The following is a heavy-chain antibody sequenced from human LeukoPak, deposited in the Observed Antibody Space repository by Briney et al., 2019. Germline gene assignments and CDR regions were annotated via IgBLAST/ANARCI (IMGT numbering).Heavy chain of an antibody. D-gene: IGHD3-3*01. CDR3: ARGAYPFTICGVVHYYFDY. J-gene: IGHJ4*02. CDR1: GYTFTSYG. CDR2: ISAYNGNT. Sequence: ASGKVSCKSSGYTFTSYGIGWVRQAPGQGLGWVGWISAYNGNTNYSQKLQGRGTMTTDTATCTSYMELRSLRSDDPAVYYCARGAYPFTICGVVHYYFDYWGQATLVTVSS. V-gene: IGHV1-18*01.